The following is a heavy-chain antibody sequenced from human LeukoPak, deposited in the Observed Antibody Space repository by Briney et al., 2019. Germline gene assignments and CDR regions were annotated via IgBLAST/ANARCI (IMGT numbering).Heavy chain of an antibody. V-gene: IGHV1-46*01. CDR3: ATIYRRGSGWQQGYFDN. CDR1: GYTFTSYY. J-gene: IGHJ4*02. D-gene: IGHD6-19*01. Sequence: GASVTVSCKASGYTFTSYYMHWVRQAPGQGLEWMGIINPSGGSTSYAQKFQGRVTMTMDMSTSTVYMELSSLSSVSAADTAMYYCATIYRRGSGWQQGYFDNWGQGPLVTVSS. CDR2: INPSGGST.